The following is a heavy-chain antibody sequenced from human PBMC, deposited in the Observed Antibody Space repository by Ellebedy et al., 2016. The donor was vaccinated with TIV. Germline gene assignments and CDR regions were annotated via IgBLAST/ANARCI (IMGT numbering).Heavy chain of an antibody. CDR2: IYYSGIT. V-gene: IGHV4-39*07. Sequence: MPSETLSLTCTVSGGSISSSSYYWGWIRQPPGKGLEWIGSIYYSGITYYNPSLKSRVTISVDTSKNQFSLKLSSVTAADTAVYYCARDVGRSAYYYGMDVWGQGTTVTVSS. J-gene: IGHJ6*02. CDR3: ARDVGRSAYYYGMDV. D-gene: IGHD3-10*01. CDR1: GGSISSSSYY.